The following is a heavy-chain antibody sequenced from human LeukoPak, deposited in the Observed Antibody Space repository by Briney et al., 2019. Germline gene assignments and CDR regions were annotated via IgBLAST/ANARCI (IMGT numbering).Heavy chain of an antibody. CDR2: ISWNSDII. CDR3: AKTGGYYYMDA. J-gene: IGHJ6*03. Sequence: GGSLRLSCAASGFIFHDFTMHGVRQVPGKGLEWVSTISWNSDIILYADSVKGRFTISRDNDRDALYLEMTSLRPEDTSLYYCAKTGGYYYMDAWGKGTTVIVSS. D-gene: IGHD2-15*01. CDR1: GFIFHDFT. V-gene: IGHV3-9*01.